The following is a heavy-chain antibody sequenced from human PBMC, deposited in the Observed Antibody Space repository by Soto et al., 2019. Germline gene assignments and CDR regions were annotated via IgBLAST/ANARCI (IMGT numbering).Heavy chain of an antibody. Sequence: QVQLVQSGAEVKKPGSSVKVSCKASGGTFSSYAISWVRQAPEQGLEWMGGIIPIFGTANYAQKFQGRVTITADESTSTAYMELSSLRSEDTAVYYCARYCSSTSCYLGDYYYYGMDVWGQGTTVTVSS. V-gene: IGHV1-69*01. CDR2: IIPIFGTA. CDR1: GGTFSSYA. J-gene: IGHJ6*02. CDR3: ARYCSSTSCYLGDYYYYGMDV. D-gene: IGHD2-2*01.